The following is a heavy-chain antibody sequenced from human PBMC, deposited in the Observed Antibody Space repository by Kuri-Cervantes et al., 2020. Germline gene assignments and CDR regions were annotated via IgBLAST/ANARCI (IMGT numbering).Heavy chain of an antibody. Sequence: GESLMISCAASGFTFSSYGMHWVRQAPGKGLEWVAVISYDGSNKYYADSVKGRFTISRDNSKNTLYLQMNSLRAEDTAVYYCAKDPSYYYDSSGYYDYFDYWGQGTLVTVSS. CDR2: ISYDGSNK. CDR1: GFTFSSYG. D-gene: IGHD3-22*01. V-gene: IGHV3-30*18. J-gene: IGHJ4*02. CDR3: AKDPSYYYDSSGYYDYFDY.